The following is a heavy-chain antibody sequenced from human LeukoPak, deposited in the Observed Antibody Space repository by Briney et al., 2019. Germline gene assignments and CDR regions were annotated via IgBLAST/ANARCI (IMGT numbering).Heavy chain of an antibody. V-gene: IGHV1-46*01. CDR2: INPSGGST. CDR1: GYTFTSYY. D-gene: IGHD1-26*01. Sequence: ASVKVSCKASGYTFTSYYMHWVRQAPGQGLEWMGIINPSGGSTSYAQKFQGRVTMTRDMSTSTVYMELGSLRSEDTAVYYCAREGGGSYPFDYWGQGTLVTVSS. J-gene: IGHJ4*02. CDR3: AREGGGSYPFDY.